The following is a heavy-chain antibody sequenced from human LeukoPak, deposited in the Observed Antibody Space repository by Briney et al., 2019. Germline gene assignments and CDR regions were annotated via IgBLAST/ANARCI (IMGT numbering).Heavy chain of an antibody. CDR2: IYYSGST. J-gene: IGHJ4*02. D-gene: IGHD3-10*01. Sequence: SSETLSLTCTVSGGSISSYYWSWIRQPPGKGLEWIGYIYYSGSTNYNPSLKSRVTISVDTSKNQFSLKLSSVTAADTAVYYCARHYSGTPYYFDYWGQGTLVTVSS. V-gene: IGHV4-59*08. CDR3: ARHYSGTPYYFDY. CDR1: GGSISSYY.